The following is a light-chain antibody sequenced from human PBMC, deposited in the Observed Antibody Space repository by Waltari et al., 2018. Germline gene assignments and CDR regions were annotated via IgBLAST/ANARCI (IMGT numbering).Light chain of an antibody. CDR3: HQYSSWPPMFT. CDR2: GAS. J-gene: IGKJ2*01. V-gene: IGKV3-15*01. CDR1: QSVSSN. Sequence: EIVMTQSPATLSVSPGEGATLSCRASQSVSSNLAWYQQRPGQAPRLLIYGASTGATGIPARFSGSGSGTEFTLTISSLQSEDSAVYYCHQYSSWPPMFTFGQGTKLEIK.